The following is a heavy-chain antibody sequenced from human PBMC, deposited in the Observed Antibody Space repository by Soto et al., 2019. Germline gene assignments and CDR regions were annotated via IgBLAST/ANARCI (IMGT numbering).Heavy chain of an antibody. D-gene: IGHD1-26*01. Sequence: ESGGGLVKPGGSLRLSCNFSFSMYSMDWVRQAPGKGLEWVASISSGSDFIKYADSVKGRFTISRDNTKNSVSLQMSSLRVEDTAMYNCTRDQGGSYDSWFDPWGRGTLVTVSS. CDR2: ISSGSDFI. J-gene: IGHJ5*02. V-gene: IGHV3-21*06. CDR3: TRDQGGSYDSWFDP. CDR1: FSMYS.